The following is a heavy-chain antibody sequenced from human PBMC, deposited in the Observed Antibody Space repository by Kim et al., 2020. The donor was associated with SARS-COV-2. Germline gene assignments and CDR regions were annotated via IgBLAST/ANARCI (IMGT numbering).Heavy chain of an antibody. D-gene: IGHD1-1*01. CDR1: GVSISDYY. Sequence: SETLSLTCTVSGVSISDYYWNWIRQPAGKGLEWIGRIYSSDNISYNISLRSRVTMSMDTSKNQISLTLTSLTAADTAVYYCARDYRKCSDGTCQWALDTWCQGTLVTVSS. V-gene: IGHV4-4*07. CDR2: IYSSDNI. J-gene: IGHJ5*02. CDR3: ARDYRKCSDGTCQWALDT.